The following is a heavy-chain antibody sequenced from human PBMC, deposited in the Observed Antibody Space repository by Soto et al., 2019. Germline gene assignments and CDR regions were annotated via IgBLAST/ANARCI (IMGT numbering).Heavy chain of an antibody. J-gene: IGHJ3*02. CDR3: AKDLPSVTIFGAPNDDFDI. V-gene: IGHV3-23*01. Sequence: GGSLRLSCAASGFTFSSYAMSWVRQAPGKGLEWVSSISGSGVSTYYPDSVKGRFTISRDNSKNTLYLQMNSLRAEDTAVYYCAKDLPSVTIFGAPNDDFDIWGQGTMVT. CDR1: GFTFSSYA. D-gene: IGHD3-3*01. CDR2: ISGSGVST.